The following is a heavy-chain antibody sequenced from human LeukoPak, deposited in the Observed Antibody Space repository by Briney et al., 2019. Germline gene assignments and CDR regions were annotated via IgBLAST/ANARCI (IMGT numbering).Heavy chain of an antibody. J-gene: IGHJ3*02. CDR1: GFTFSSYW. Sequence: PGGSLRLSCAASGFTFSSYWMSWVRQAPGKGLEWVANIKQDGSKKYYVDSVKGRFTISRDNAKNSLYLQMSSLRAEDTAVYYCARDSSGYYYPDAFDIWGQGTMVTVSS. V-gene: IGHV3-7*04. CDR2: IKQDGSKK. D-gene: IGHD3-22*01. CDR3: ARDSSGYYYPDAFDI.